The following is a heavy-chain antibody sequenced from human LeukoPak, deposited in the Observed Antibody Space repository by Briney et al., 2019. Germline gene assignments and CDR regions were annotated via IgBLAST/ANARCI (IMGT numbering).Heavy chain of an antibody. V-gene: IGHV3-23*01. CDR2: TSTSGGSA. Sequence: GGSLGLSCAASGFTFSSYAMSWVRQAPGKGLEWVSATSTSGGSAYYADSVKGRFTISRDNSKNTLYLQMDSLRADDTAVYYCARYSGSYYYPPAWDLWGQGTLVTVSS. D-gene: IGHD1-26*01. CDR3: ARYSGSYYYPPAWDL. J-gene: IGHJ4*02. CDR1: GFTFSSYA.